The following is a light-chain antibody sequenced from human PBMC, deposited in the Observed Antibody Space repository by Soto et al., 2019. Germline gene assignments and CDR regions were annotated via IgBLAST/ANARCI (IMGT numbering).Light chain of an antibody. CDR2: DAS. V-gene: IGKV3-11*01. Sequence: EVVLTQSPDTLSLSPGERATLSCRASQSVSSFLAWYQQKPGQAPRLLIYDASNRATGIPARFSGSGSGTDFTLTISSLEPEDFAVYYCQHRSSWPSDFGSRPKVHIK. CDR3: QHRSSWPSD. CDR1: QSVSSF. J-gene: IGKJ3*01.